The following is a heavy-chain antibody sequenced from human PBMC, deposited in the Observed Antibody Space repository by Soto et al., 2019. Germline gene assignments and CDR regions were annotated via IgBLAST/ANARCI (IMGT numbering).Heavy chain of an antibody. CDR3: ASTRGSAYDY. D-gene: IGHD6-25*01. CDR2: IYNGGGT. J-gene: IGHJ4*02. V-gene: IGHV3-53*02. CDR1: GFTVSGNY. Sequence: EVQLVETGGGLIQPGGSLRLSCAASGFTVSGNYMSWVRQAPGKGLEWVSVIYNGGGTYYADSVKGRFTISRDNSKNTLYLQMNSMRAGATAVYYCASTRGSAYDYWGQGTMVTVSS.